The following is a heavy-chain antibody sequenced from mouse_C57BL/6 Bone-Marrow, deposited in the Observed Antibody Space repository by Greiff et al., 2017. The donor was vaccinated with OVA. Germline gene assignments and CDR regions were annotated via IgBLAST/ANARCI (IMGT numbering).Heavy chain of an antibody. D-gene: IGHD6-1*01. CDR1: GYTFTSYW. CDR2: IDPSDSYT. V-gene: IGHV1-50*01. Sequence: QVQLQQSGAELVKPGASVKLSCKASGYTFTSYWMQWVKQRPGQGLEWIGEIDPSDSYTNYNQKFKGKATLTVDTSSSTAYMQLSSLTSEDSAVYYCARREEANYDYWGQGTTLTVSS. J-gene: IGHJ2*01. CDR3: ARREEANYDY.